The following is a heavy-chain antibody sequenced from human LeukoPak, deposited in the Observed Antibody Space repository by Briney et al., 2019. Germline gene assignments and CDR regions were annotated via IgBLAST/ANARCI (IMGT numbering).Heavy chain of an antibody. CDR3: ARLRLQYIFDY. V-gene: IGHV4-31*03. D-gene: IGHD4-11*01. Sequence: SQTLSLTCNVSGASISSGGYYWSWSRQHPGKGLEWIGYIYYSGSTYYNPSLKSRVTLSVDISKNQFSLRLSSVSAADTAVYYCARLRLQYIFDYWGQGALVTVSS. CDR2: IYYSGST. CDR1: GASISSGGYY. J-gene: IGHJ4*02.